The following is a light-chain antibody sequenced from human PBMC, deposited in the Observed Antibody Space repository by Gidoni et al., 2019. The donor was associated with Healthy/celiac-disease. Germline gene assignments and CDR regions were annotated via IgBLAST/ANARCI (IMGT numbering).Light chain of an antibody. V-gene: IGKV3-15*01. J-gene: IGKJ4*01. CDR3: QQYNNWPPIT. CDR2: GAS. Sequence: EIVMTQSPATLSVSPGDRATLSCRASQSVSSNLAWYQQKPGQAPRLLIYGASTRATGIPARFSGSASGTEFTLTISSLPSEDFAVYYCQQYNNWPPITFGGGTKVEIK. CDR1: QSVSSN.